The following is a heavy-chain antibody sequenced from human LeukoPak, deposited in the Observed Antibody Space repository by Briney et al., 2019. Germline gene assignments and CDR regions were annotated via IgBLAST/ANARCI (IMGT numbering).Heavy chain of an antibody. Sequence: SETLSLTCTVSGGSISSGGYYWSWIRQHPGKGLEWIGYIYYSGSTYYNPSLKSRVTISVDTSKNQFSLKLSSVTAADTAVYYCARDSPIASDAFDIWGQGTTVTVSS. CDR3: ARDSPIASDAFDI. D-gene: IGHD2-15*01. V-gene: IGHV4-31*03. CDR1: GGSISSGGYY. CDR2: IYYSGST. J-gene: IGHJ3*02.